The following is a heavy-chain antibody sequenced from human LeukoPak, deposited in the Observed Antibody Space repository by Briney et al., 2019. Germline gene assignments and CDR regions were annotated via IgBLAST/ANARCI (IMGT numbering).Heavy chain of an antibody. J-gene: IGHJ4*02. CDR1: GFPFSDFY. CDR3: ARSIVPDGTSPFDY. CDR2: ITSGGSTM. V-gene: IGHV3-11*04. D-gene: IGHD6-13*01. Sequence: PGGSLRLSCAASGFPFSDFYMSWIRQAPGKGLEWISYITSGGSTMYYADSVKGRITISRDNAKNSLYLQMNSLRAEDTAVYYCARSIVPDGTSPFDYWGQGTLVTVSS.